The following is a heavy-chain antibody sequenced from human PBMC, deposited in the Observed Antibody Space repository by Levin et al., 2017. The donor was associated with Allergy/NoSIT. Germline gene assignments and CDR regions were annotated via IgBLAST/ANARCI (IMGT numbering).Heavy chain of an antibody. D-gene: IGHD2-15*01. V-gene: IGHV4-59*01. CDR2: IYYSGST. Sequence: KASETLSLTCTVSGGSISSYYWSWIRQPPGKGLEWIGYIYYSGSTNYNPSLKSRVTISVDTSKNQFSLKLSSVTAADTAVYYCAGRRGRAVAATTPFDYWGQGTLVTVSS. CDR3: AGRRGRAVAATTPFDY. J-gene: IGHJ4*02. CDR1: GGSISSYY.